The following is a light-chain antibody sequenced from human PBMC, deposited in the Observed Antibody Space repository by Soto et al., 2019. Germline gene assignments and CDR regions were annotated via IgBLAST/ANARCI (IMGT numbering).Light chain of an antibody. J-gene: IGLJ2*01. CDR1: SSDVGGYNY. CDR3: SSYTSSSTVV. CDR2: DVS. Sequence: QSVPTQPASVSGSPGQSITISCTGTSSDVGGYNYVSWYQHHPGKVPKLIIYDVSNRPSGVSNRFSGSKSGNTASLTISGLQAEDEADYYCSSYTSSSTVVFGGGTKLTVL. V-gene: IGLV2-14*03.